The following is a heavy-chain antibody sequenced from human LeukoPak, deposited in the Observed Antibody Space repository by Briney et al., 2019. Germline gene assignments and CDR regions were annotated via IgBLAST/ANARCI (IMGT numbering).Heavy chain of an antibody. J-gene: IGHJ3*02. D-gene: IGHD3-22*01. V-gene: IGHV1-2*06. CDR2: INPNSGGT. Sequence: ASVKVSCKASGYTFTGYYMHWVRQAPGQGLEWMGRINPNSGGTNYAQKFQGRVTMTRDTSISTAYMELSRLRSDDMAVYYCARANYYDSSGYPFDIWGQGTMVTVSS. CDR1: GYTFTGYY. CDR3: ARANYYDSSGYPFDI.